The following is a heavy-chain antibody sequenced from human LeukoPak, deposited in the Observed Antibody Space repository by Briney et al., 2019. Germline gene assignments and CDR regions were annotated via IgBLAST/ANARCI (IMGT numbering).Heavy chain of an antibody. J-gene: IGHJ6*02. V-gene: IGHV4-59*01. CDR1: GGSISSYY. Sequence: PSETLPLTCTVSGGSISSYYWSWIRQPPGKGLEWIGYIYYSGSTNYNPSLKSRVTISVDTSKNQFSLKLSSVTAADTAVYYCASGRLTNYYYYYGMDVWGQGTTVTVSS. CDR3: ASGRLTNYYYYYGMDV. D-gene: IGHD1-26*01. CDR2: IYYSGST.